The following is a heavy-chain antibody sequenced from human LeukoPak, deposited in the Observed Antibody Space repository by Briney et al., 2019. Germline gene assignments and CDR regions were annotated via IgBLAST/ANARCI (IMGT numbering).Heavy chain of an antibody. V-gene: IGHV1-2*02. CDR3: ARDLVYYDSSGYPDY. J-gene: IGHJ4*02. CDR1: GYTFTGYY. D-gene: IGHD3-22*01. CDR2: INPNSGGT. Sequence: ASVKVSCKASGYTFTGYYMHWVRQAPGQGLEWMGWINPNSGGTNYAQKFQGRVTMTRDTSISTAYMELSRLRSDDTAVYYCARDLVYYDSSGYPDYWGQGTQVTVSS.